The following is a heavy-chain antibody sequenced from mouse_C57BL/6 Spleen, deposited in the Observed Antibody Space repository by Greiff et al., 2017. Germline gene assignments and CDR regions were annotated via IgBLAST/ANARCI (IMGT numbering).Heavy chain of an antibody. CDR2: ISSGGSYT. V-gene: IGHV5-6*01. Sequence: EVMLVESGGDLVKPGGSLKLSCAASGFTFSSYGMSWVRQTPDKRLEWVATISSGGSYTYYPDSVKGRFTISRDNAKNTLYLQRSSLKSEDTAMYYCARGGAYAMDYWGQGTSVTVSS. CDR1: GFTFSSYG. CDR3: ARGGAYAMDY. J-gene: IGHJ4*01.